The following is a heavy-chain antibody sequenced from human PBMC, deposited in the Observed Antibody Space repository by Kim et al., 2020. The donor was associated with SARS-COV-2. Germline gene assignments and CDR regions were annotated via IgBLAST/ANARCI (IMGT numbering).Heavy chain of an antibody. V-gene: IGHV3-20*04. D-gene: IGHD2-2*01. CDR3: ARESQGYCSSTSCYRYYGMDV. Sequence: GGSLRLSCAASGFTFDDYGMSWVRQAPGKGLEWVSGINWNGGSTGYADSVKGRFTISRDNAKNSLYLQMNSLRAEDTALYYCARESQGYCSSTSCYRYYGMDVWGQGTTVTVSS. CDR1: GFTFDDYG. J-gene: IGHJ6*02. CDR2: INWNGGST.